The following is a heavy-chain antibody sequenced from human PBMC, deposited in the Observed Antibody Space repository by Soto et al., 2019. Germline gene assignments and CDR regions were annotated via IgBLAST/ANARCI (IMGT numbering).Heavy chain of an antibody. V-gene: IGHV3-23*01. CDR3: AKAKEIAVVITTPFDY. J-gene: IGHJ4*02. CDR2: ISGSGDTT. CDR1: GFTFSTYA. Sequence: EVQLLESGGDLEQPGGSLRLSCAVSGFTFSTYAMSWVRQAPGKGLEWVSGISGSGDTTYYADSMKGRFTISRDNSKNTLYLQMNSLRAEDTALYYCAKAKEIAVVITTPFDYWGQGTLVTVSS. D-gene: IGHD2-21*01.